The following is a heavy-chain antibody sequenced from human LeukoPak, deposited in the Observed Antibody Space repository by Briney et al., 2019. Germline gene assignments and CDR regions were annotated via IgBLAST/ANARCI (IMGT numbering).Heavy chain of an antibody. CDR3: VRDIQWRFDP. CDR1: VDIFTSYG. Sequence: GASVKVSCKASVDIFTSYGISWVRQAPGQGLEWMGWISTNKGNTNYAQRLQGRVTMTTDTSTSTAYMELRSLRSDDTAIYYCVRDIQWRFDPWGQGTLVTVSS. D-gene: IGHD2-8*01. CDR2: ISTNKGNT. J-gene: IGHJ5*02. V-gene: IGHV1-18*01.